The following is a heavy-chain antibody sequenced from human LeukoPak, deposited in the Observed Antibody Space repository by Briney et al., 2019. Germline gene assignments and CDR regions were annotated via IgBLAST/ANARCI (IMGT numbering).Heavy chain of an antibody. CDR2: INPSGGST. J-gene: IGHJ5*02. D-gene: IGHD2-2*01. CDR3: ARDAEAGLYCSSTSCYLWFDP. CDR1: GYTFTSYY. V-gene: IGHV1-46*01. Sequence: GASVKVSCKASGYTFTSYYMHWVRQAPVQGLEWMGIINPSGGSTSYAQKFQGRVTMTTDTSTSTAYMELRSLRSDDTAVYYCARDAEAGLYCSSTSCYLWFDPWGQGTLVTVSS.